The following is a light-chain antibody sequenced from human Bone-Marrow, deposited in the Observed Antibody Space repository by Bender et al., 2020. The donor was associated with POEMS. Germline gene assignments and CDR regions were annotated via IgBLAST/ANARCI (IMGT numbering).Light chain of an antibody. Sequence: QSALTQPPSASGSPGQSVTISCTGTRSDVGGYNYVSWYQYQPGKAPKLMIYDVTARPSGVPDRFSGSKSGNTASLTISGLQAEDEADYYCCSYAGSSTYVFGTGTKVTVL. CDR1: RSDVGGYNY. CDR2: DVT. J-gene: IGLJ1*01. V-gene: IGLV2-8*01. CDR3: CSYAGSSTYV.